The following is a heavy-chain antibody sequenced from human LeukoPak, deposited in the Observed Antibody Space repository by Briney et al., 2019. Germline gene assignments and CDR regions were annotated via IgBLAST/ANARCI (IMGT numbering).Heavy chain of an antibody. CDR1: GGSFSGYY. Sequence: KPSETLSLTCAVYGGSFSGYYWSWIRQPPGKGLEWIGEINHSGSTNYNPSLKSRVTISVDTSKNQFSLKLSSVTAADTAVYYCARKYSGYGGMVDYWAREPWSPSPQ. CDR2: INHSGST. J-gene: IGHJ4*02. CDR3: ARKYSGYGGMVDY. V-gene: IGHV4-34*01. D-gene: IGHD5-12*01.